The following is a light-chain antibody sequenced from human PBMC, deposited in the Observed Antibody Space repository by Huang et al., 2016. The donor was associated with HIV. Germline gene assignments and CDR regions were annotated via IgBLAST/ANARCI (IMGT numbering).Light chain of an antibody. V-gene: IGKV3-15*01. J-gene: IGKJ2*01. CDR1: QSISSN. CDR3: QQYDQWPPGYT. CDR2: GAS. Sequence: EIVMTQSPATLFVSPGESATPSCRASQSISSNLAWYQQKAGQAPRVLSYGASTRVSGVPARFSGAGSGTEFTLTISSLQSEDLAVYYCQQYDQWPPGYTFGQGTKL.